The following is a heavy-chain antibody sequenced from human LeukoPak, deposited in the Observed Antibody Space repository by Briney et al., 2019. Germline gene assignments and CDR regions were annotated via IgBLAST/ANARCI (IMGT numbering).Heavy chain of an antibody. CDR2: ISGSGDNT. D-gene: IGHD2-21*01. V-gene: IGHV3-23*01. Sequence: PGGSLRLSCAASGFTFSSYAMSWVRQAPGKGLEWVSGISGSGDNTYYADSVKGRFTISRDNSKNTLFLQMNSLRAEDTAVYYCAKPYCGGECYYAMDVWGQGTTVTVSS. J-gene: IGHJ6*02. CDR3: AKPYCGGECYYAMDV. CDR1: GFTFSSYA.